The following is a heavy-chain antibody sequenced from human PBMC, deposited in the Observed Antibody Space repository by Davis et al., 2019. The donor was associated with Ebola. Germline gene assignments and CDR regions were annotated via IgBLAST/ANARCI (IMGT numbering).Heavy chain of an antibody. CDR3: ARDRGNYGVDY. D-gene: IGHD4-11*01. Sequence: MPSETLSLTCAVSGGSFSGYYWSWIRQPPGKGLEWIGEINHSGSTNYNPSLKSRVTISVDTSKNQFSLKLSSVTAADTAVYYCARDRGNYGVDYWGQGTLVTVSS. CDR2: INHSGST. CDR1: GGSFSGYY. V-gene: IGHV4-34*01. J-gene: IGHJ4*02.